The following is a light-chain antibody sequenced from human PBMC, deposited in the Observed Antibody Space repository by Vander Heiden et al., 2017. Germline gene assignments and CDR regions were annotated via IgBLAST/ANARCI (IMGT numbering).Light chain of an antibody. CDR1: QYIGKY. J-gene: IGKJ2*01. CDR3: QQHESLPT. V-gene: IGKV1-33*01. CDR2: AAS. Sequence: DIQMPQSPAFLPASVGDRVTITSQASQYIGKYLRWYQQKPGKAPNLLIDAASNLEVGVPSRFSASGSGTEFMLTINSMQPEDIAVYYCQQHESLPTFGQGTKVEIK.